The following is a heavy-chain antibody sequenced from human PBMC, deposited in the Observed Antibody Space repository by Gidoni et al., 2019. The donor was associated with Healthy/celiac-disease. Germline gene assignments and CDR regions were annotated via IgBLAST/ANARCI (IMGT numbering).Heavy chain of an antibody. CDR3: ARVREWLRLEPFDY. CDR1: GGSFSGYY. D-gene: IGHD5-12*01. CDR2: IHHSGGT. J-gene: IGHJ4*02. V-gene: IGHV4-34*01. Sequence: QVQLQQWGAGLLKPSETLSLTCAVYGGSFSGYYWSWIRQPPGKGLEWIWEIHHSGGTNYNPSLKSRVTISVDTSRTRFSLNLSSVTAADTAVYYCARVREWLRLEPFDYWGQGTLVTVSS.